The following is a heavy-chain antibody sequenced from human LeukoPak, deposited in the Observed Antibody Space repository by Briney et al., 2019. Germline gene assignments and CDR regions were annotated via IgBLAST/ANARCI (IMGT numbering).Heavy chain of an antibody. CDR1: GFTFSSYA. CDR2: ISGSGGST. V-gene: IGHV3-23*01. Sequence: QPWGSLRLSCAASGFTFSSYAMSWVRKAPGKGLEWVSAISGSGGSTYYADSVKRRFTISRDNSTNTLYLQMNSLRAEDTAVYYCAKDLRGQIVVVPAATVWGYWGQGTLVTVSS. CDR3: AKDLRGQIVVVPAATVWGY. J-gene: IGHJ4*02. D-gene: IGHD2-2*01.